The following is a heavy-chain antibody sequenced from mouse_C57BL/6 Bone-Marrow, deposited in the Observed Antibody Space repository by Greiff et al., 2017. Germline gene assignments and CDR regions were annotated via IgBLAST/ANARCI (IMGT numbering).Heavy chain of an antibody. V-gene: IGHV1-59*01. J-gene: IGHJ2*01. CDR1: GYTFTSYW. CDR3: ARQIGFDY. D-gene: IGHD2-14*01. CDR2: IDPSDSYT. Sequence: VQLQQPGAELVRPGTSVKLSCKASGYTFTSYWMHWVKQRPGQGLEWIGVIDPSDSYTNYNQKFKGKATLTVDTSSSTAYMQLSSLTSEDSAVYYCARQIGFDYWGQGTTLTVSS.